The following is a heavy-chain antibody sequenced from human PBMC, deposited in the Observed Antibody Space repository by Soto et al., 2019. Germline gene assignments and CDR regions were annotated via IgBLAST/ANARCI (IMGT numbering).Heavy chain of an antibody. CDR2: IWYDGSNK. J-gene: IGHJ2*01. CDR1: GFTFSSYG. D-gene: IGHD3-10*01. CDR3: ARGALGYYVDL. Sequence: PGGSLRLSCAASGFTFSSYGMHWVRQAPGKGLEWVAVIWYDGSNKYYADSVKGRFTISRDNSKNTLYLQMNSLRAEDTAVYYCARGALGYYVDLWGRGTLVTVSS. V-gene: IGHV3-33*01.